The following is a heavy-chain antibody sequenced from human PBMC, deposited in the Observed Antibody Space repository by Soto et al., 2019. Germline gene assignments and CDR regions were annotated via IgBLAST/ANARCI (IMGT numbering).Heavy chain of an antibody. CDR1: GFTFSSYA. D-gene: IGHD6-19*01. Sequence: GGSLRLSCAASGFTFSSYAMHWVRQAPGKGLEWVAVISYDGSNKYYADSVKGRFTISRDNSKNTLYLQMNSLRAEDTAVYYCARDLTAVGGPNWFDPWGQGTLVTVSS. CDR3: ARDLTAVGGPNWFDP. CDR2: ISYDGSNK. V-gene: IGHV3-30-3*01. J-gene: IGHJ5*02.